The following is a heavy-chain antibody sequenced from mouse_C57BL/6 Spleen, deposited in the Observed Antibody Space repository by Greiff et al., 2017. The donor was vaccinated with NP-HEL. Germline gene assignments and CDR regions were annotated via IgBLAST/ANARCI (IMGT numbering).Heavy chain of an antibody. V-gene: IGHV1-61*01. CDR1: GYTFTSYW. J-gene: IGHJ2*01. Sequence: QVQLKQPGAELVRPGSSVKLSCKASGYTFTSYWMDWVKQRPGQGLEWIGNIYPSDSETHHNQKFKDKATLTVDKSSSTAYMQLSSLTSEDSAVYYCARDDSNYDFDYWGQGTTLTVSS. D-gene: IGHD2-5*01. CDR3: ARDDSNYDFDY. CDR2: IYPSDSET.